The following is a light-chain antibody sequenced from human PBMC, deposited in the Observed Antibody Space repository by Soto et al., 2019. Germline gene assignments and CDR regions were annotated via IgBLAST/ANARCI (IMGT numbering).Light chain of an antibody. Sequence: QSALTQPASVSGSPGQSITISCTGTSSDVGGYNFVSWFQQHPGKAPKLMIYDVSNRPSGVSNRFSGSKSGNTASLTISELQADDEADYYCSSCTSGSTLYVFGTGTKLTVL. J-gene: IGLJ1*01. CDR3: SSCTSGSTLYV. V-gene: IGLV2-14*01. CDR2: DVS. CDR1: SSDVGGYNF.